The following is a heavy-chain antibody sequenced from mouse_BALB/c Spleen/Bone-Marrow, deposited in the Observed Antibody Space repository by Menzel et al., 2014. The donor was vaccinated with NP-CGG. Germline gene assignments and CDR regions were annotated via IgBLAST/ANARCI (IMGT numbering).Heavy chain of an antibody. D-gene: IGHD2-2*01. J-gene: IGHJ4*01. V-gene: IGHV1-69*01. CDR2: IDTSDSYT. Sequence: QVQLQQPGAELVMPGASVKISCKASGYTFTDYWMHWVKQRPGQGLERIGAIDTSDSYTSYNQKFKGKATLTVDESSSTAYMQLSSLTSEDSAVYYCAREDYGYGAMDYWGQGTSVTVSS. CDR3: AREDYGYGAMDY. CDR1: GYTFTDYW.